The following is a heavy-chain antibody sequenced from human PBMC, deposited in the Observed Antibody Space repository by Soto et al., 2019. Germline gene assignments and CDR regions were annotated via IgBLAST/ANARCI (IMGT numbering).Heavy chain of an antibody. CDR2: MSASGGTS. V-gene: IGHV3-23*01. D-gene: IGHD5-12*01. CDR3: AKGSIQYSASIDY. CDR1: GFSFSSYA. J-gene: IGHJ4*02. Sequence: EVELLESGEGLIHPGESLRLSCAASGFSFSSYAMIWVRQAPGKGLEWVSVMSASGGTSYFADSVKGRFSMSRDNSKNMFYLEMNSLRAEDTAIYFCAKGSIQYSASIDYWGQGTLVSVSS.